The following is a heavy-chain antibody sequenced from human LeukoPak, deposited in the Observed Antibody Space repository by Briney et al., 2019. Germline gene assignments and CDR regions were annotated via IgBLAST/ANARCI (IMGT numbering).Heavy chain of an antibody. V-gene: IGHV3-7*01. CDR3: ARDGVAVAGNYMDV. D-gene: IGHD6-19*01. CDR2: IKQDGSEK. Sequence: GGSLRLSCAASGFTFSSYWMSWVRRAPGKGLEWEANIKQDGSEKYYVDSVKGRFTISRDNAKNSLYLQMNSLRAEDTAVYYCARDGVAVAGNYMDVWGKGTTVTVSS. CDR1: GFTFSSYW. J-gene: IGHJ6*03.